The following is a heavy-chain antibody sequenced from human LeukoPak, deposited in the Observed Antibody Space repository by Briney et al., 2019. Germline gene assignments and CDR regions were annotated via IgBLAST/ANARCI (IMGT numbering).Heavy chain of an antibody. CDR1: GGSINGYY. Sequence: SETLSLTCTVSGGSINGYYWSWIRQPPEKGLEWIGYVYYRGSTNYNPSLKSRFTISVDTAKNQFSLKLRSVSAADTAVYYCARADYDTSAYYYTFDYWGQGTLVTVSS. V-gene: IGHV4-59*01. CDR2: VYYRGST. J-gene: IGHJ4*02. CDR3: ARADYDTSAYYYTFDY. D-gene: IGHD3-22*01.